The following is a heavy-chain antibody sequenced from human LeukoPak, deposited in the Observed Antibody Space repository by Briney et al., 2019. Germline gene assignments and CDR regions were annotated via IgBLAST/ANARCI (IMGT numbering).Heavy chain of an antibody. CDR3: AELGITMIGGV. Sequence: GGSLRLSCAASGFTFRSYDMSWVRQAPGKGLEWVSYIGSSGSTIYYPDSEKGRFTISRYNAKNSLYLQMNSMRAEDTAVYYCAELGITMIGGVWGKGTTVTISS. CDR1: GFTFRSYD. CDR2: IGSSGSTI. J-gene: IGHJ6*03. V-gene: IGHV3-48*03. D-gene: IGHD3-10*02.